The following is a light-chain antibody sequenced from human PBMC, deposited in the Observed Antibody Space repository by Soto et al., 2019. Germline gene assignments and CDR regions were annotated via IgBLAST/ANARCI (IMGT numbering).Light chain of an antibody. J-gene: IGLJ2*01. CDR1: SSAFVGYNY. CDR3: SSYAGSNNFEVV. CDR2: EVS. Sequence: QSALTQPPSASGSPGQSVTISCTGTSSAFVGYNYVSWYQQHPGKAPKLMIFEVSKRPSGVPDRFSGSKSGNTASLTVSWLQADDEADYYCSSYAGSNNFEVVFGRGSKVIVL. V-gene: IGLV2-8*01.